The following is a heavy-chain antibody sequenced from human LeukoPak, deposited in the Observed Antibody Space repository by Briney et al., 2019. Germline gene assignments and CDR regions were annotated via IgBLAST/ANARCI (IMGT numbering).Heavy chain of an antibody. CDR3: ARDSGNYYTYFGY. CDR1: GFTFSSYA. CDR2: ISGSGGST. J-gene: IGHJ4*02. V-gene: IGHV3-23*01. D-gene: IGHD1-26*01. Sequence: GGSLRLSCAASGFTFSSYAMSWVRQAPGKGLEWVSAISGSGGSTYYADSVKGRFTISRDNSKNTLYLQMNSLRAEDTAVYYCARDSGNYYTYFGYWGQGTLVTVSS.